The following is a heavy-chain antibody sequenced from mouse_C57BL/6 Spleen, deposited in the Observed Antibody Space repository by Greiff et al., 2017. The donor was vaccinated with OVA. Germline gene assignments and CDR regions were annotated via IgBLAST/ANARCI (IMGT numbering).Heavy chain of an antibody. CDR3: ARRRGYAMDY. V-gene: IGHV1-50*01. J-gene: IGHJ4*01. CDR2: IDPSDSYT. Sequence: QVQLQQPGAELVKPGASVKLSCKASGYTFTSYWMQWVKQRPGQGLEWIGEIDPSDSYTNYNQKFKGKATLTVDTSSSTAYMQLSSLTSEDSAVYYCARRRGYAMDYWGQGTSVTVSS. CDR1: GYTFTSYW.